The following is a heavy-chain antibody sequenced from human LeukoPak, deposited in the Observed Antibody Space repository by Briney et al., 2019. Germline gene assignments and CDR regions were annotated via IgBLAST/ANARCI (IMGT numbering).Heavy chain of an antibody. J-gene: IGHJ4*02. CDR3: ARVEQQVFDY. D-gene: IGHD6-13*01. V-gene: IGHV3-21*01. CDR2: ISSRSAYI. CDR1: GFTFSDYS. Sequence: GGSLRLSCAASGFTFSDYSMNWVRQAPGKGLEWVSSISSRSAYIHYTGSVKGRFNISRDNAENSLYLQMNSLRAEDTAVYYCARVEQQVFDYWGQGTLVTVSS.